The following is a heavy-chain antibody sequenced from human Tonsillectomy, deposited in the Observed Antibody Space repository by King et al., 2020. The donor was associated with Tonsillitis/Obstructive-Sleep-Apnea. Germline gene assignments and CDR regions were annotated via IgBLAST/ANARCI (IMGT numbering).Heavy chain of an antibody. Sequence: VQLVESGGGVVQPGRSLRLSCAASGFTFSSYGMHWVRQAPGKGLEWVAVIWYDGSNKYYADSVKGRFTISRDNSKNTLYLQMNSLRAEDTAVYYCARDSTWFRELGYFDYWGQGTLVTVSS. CDR1: GFTFSSYG. CDR2: IWYDGSNK. J-gene: IGHJ4*02. V-gene: IGHV3-33*01. D-gene: IGHD3-10*01. CDR3: ARDSTWFRELGYFDY.